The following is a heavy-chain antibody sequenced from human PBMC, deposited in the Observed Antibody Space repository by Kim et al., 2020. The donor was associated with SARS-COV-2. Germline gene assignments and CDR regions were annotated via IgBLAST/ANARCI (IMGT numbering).Heavy chain of an antibody. V-gene: IGHV4-59*01. CDR3: ARSYSSSWYGEAFDI. J-gene: IGHJ3*02. CDR2: IYYSGST. D-gene: IGHD6-13*01. Sequence: SETLSLTCTVSGGSISSYYWSWIRQPPGKGLEWIGYIYYSGSTNYNPSLKSRVTISVDTSKNQFSLKLSSVTAADTAVYYCARSYSSSWYGEAFDIWGQGTMVTVSS. CDR1: GGSISSYY.